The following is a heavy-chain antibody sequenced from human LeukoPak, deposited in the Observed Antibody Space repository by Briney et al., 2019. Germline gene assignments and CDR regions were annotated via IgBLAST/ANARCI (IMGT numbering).Heavy chain of an antibody. CDR3: AREPRGVTTRFDC. CDR1: GFTFSSYW. J-gene: IGHJ4*02. Sequence: GGSLRLSCAASGFTFSSYWMHWVRQAPGKGLVWVPRINSDGSSINYADSVKGRFTISRDNAKNTLFLQMNSLRAEDTAVYYCAREPRGVTTRFDCWGQGTLVTVSS. V-gene: IGHV3-74*01. D-gene: IGHD3-10*01. CDR2: INSDGSSI.